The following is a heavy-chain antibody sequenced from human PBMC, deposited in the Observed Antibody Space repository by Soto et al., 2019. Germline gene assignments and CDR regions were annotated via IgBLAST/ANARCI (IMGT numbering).Heavy chain of an antibody. V-gene: IGHV3-30*18. CDR3: AKDRVDTAMDY. Sequence: QVQLVESGGGVVQPGRSLRLSCAASGFTFSSYGMHWVRQAPGKGLEWVAVISYDGSNKYYADSVKGRFTISRDNSKNTLYLQMNSLRAEDTAVYYCAKDRVDTAMDYWGQGTLVTASS. CDR2: ISYDGSNK. D-gene: IGHD5-18*01. J-gene: IGHJ4*02. CDR1: GFTFSSYG.